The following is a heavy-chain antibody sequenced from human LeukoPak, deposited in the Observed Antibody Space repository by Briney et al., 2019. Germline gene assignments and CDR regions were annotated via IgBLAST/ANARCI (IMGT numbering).Heavy chain of an antibody. CDR2: ISAYNGST. V-gene: IGHV1-18*01. Sequence: VASVKVSCKASGYTFTSYGISWVRQAPGQGLEWMGWISAYNGSTNYAQKLQGRVTMTTDTSTSTAYMELRSLRSDDTAVYYCARGIAVAGLYYYGMDVWGQGTTVTVSS. D-gene: IGHD6-19*01. J-gene: IGHJ6*02. CDR3: ARGIAVAGLYYYGMDV. CDR1: GYTFTSYG.